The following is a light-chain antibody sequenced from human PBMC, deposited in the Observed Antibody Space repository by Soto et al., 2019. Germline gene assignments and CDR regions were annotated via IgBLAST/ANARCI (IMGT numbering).Light chain of an antibody. CDR1: QGISNW. J-gene: IGKJ4*01. Sequence: DIQMTQSPSSVSASVGDRVTITCRASQGISNWLAWYQQQPGKAPKLLISSAYTWQSGVPSRFSGGGSGTQFTLIISSPQPEDFAAYYCQQTNTFLPLTFGGGTKVEIK. CDR3: QQTNTFLPLT. CDR2: SAY. V-gene: IGKV1-12*01.